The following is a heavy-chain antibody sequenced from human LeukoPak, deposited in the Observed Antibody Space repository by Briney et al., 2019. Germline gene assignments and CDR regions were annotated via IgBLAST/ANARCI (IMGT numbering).Heavy chain of an antibody. J-gene: IGHJ5*02. D-gene: IGHD3-10*01. Sequence: PGGSLRLSCAASEFTLNSYWMHWVRQAPGKGLVWVSRINSDGSSTSYADSVKGRFTISRDNAKNTLYLQMNSLRAEDTAVYYCAREGQQPRGVRWFDPWGQGTLVTVSS. CDR1: EFTLNSYW. V-gene: IGHV3-74*01. CDR2: INSDGSST. CDR3: AREGQQPRGVRWFDP.